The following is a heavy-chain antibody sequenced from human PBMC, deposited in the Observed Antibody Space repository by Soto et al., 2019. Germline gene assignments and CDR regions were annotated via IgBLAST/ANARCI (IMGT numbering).Heavy chain of an antibody. V-gene: IGHV3-21*01. CDR2: ISSSSSYI. J-gene: IGHJ4*02. D-gene: IGHD5-18*01. CDR1: GFTFSSYA. Sequence: GGSLRLPCAASGFTFSSYAMSWVRQAPGKGLEWASSISSSSSYIYYADSVKGRFTISRDNAKNSLYLQMNSLRAEDTAAYFCARDQPGYSYGYGLGYWGQGTLVTVSS. CDR3: ARDQPGYSYGYGLGY.